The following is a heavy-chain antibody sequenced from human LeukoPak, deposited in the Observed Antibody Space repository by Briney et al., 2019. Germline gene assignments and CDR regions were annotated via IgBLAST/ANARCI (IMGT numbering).Heavy chain of an antibody. D-gene: IGHD6-19*01. J-gene: IGHJ5*02. CDR1: GGSFSGYY. CDR2: INHSGST. V-gene: IGHV4-34*01. CDR3: ARQRMIAVPAHDP. Sequence: SETLSLTCAVYGGSFSGYYWSWIRQPPGKGLEWIGEINHSGSTNYNPSLKSRVTISVDTSKNQFSLKLSSVTAADTAVYYCARQRMIAVPAHDPWGQGTLVTVSS.